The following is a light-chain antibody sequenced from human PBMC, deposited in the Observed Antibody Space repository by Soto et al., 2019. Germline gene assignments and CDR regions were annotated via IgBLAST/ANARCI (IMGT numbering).Light chain of an antibody. CDR3: QQLYIFLLT. CDR2: DAS. CDR1: QDFSNF. V-gene: IGKV1-9*01. J-gene: IGKJ2*01. Sequence: RLYLSVSVVSASIRDRVTITCRASQDFSNFLAWYQQKPGRAPKLLMYDASTLQSGVPSRFSGSGSGTEFTLTISSLQPEDFATYYCQQLYIFLLTF.